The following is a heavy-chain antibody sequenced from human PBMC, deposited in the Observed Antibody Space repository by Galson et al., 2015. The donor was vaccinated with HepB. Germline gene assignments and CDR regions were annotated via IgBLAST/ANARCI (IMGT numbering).Heavy chain of an antibody. D-gene: IGHD3-3*01. J-gene: IGHJ6*03. CDR3: TRGKVWSGYYYYYYMDV. CDR1: GFTFGDYA. CDR2: IRSKAYGGTT. V-gene: IGHV3-49*03. Sequence: SLRLSCAASGFTFGDYAMSWFRQAPGKGLEWVGFIRSKAYGGTTEYAASVKGRFTISRDDSKSIAYLQMNSLKTEDTAVYYCTRGKVWSGYYYYYYMDVWGKGTTVTVSS.